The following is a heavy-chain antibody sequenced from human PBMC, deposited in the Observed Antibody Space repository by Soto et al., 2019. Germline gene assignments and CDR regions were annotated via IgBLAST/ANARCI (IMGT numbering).Heavy chain of an antibody. V-gene: IGHV3-7*01. D-gene: IGHD2-15*01. Sequence: EVQLVESGGGLVQPGGSLRLSCAASGFTFSSYWVYWVRQAPGKGLEWVASIKQDGSEKSYVDSVKGRFTISRDNAKNSLYLQMNSLRAEDTAVYYCARDGVAAGLYFDYWGQGTLVTVSS. CDR3: ARDGVAAGLYFDY. CDR1: GFTFSSYW. J-gene: IGHJ4*02. CDR2: IKQDGSEK.